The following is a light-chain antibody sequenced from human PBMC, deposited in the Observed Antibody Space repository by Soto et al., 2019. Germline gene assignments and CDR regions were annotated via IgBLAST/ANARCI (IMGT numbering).Light chain of an antibody. CDR3: LQYGTSPRT. CDR2: GAS. J-gene: IGKJ1*01. V-gene: IGKV3-20*01. Sequence: EIVLTQSPGTLSLSPGERATLSCRASQSVSSSYLAWYQQKPGQAPRLLIYGASSMATGIPDSFSGSGSETDFTLTISRLEAEDFAVYYCLQYGTSPRTFGQGTKVEVK. CDR1: QSVSSSY.